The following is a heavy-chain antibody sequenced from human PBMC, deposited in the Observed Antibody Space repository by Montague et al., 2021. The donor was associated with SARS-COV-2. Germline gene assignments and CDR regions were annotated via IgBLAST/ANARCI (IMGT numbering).Heavy chain of an antibody. V-gene: IGHV4-4*07. J-gene: IGHJ6*02. CDR1: GGSISSYY. CDR2: IYPSGST. CDR3: ARDHMTILFMVYYGMDV. D-gene: IGHD4/OR15-4a*01. Sequence: SETLSLTCTVSGGSISSYYWSWIRQPAGKGLEWIGRIYPSGSTKYNPSLKSRVTMSVDTSKNQFSLKLSSVTAADTAVYYCARDHMTILFMVYYGMDVWGQRTTVTVSS.